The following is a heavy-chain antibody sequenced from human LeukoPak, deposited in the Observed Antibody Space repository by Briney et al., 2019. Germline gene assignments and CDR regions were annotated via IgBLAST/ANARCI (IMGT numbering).Heavy chain of an antibody. D-gene: IGHD6-19*01. Sequence: GRSLRLPCAASGFTFDDYAMHWVRQAPGKGLEWVSGISWNSGSIGYADSVKGRFTISRDNAKNSLYLQMNSLRAEDTALYYCAKEKDSSGFDYWGQGTLVTVSS. CDR2: ISWNSGSI. CDR3: AKEKDSSGFDY. CDR1: GFTFDDYA. J-gene: IGHJ4*02. V-gene: IGHV3-9*01.